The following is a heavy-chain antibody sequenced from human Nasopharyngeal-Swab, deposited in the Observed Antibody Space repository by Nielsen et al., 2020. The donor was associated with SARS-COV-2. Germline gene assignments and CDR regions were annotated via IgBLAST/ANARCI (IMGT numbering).Heavy chain of an antibody. V-gene: IGHV1-18*01. CDR1: GYTFTSYG. J-gene: IGHJ4*02. D-gene: IGHD3-9*01. CDR3: ARDSMTSGYAADF. Sequence: ASVKVSCKASGYTFTSYGINWVRQAPGRGLEWMGWISTNNGATNYAQKLQGRVTMTTDTSTSTAYMDLRSLRSDDTAVYYCARDSMTSGYAADFWGQGTLVTVSS. CDR2: ISTNNGAT.